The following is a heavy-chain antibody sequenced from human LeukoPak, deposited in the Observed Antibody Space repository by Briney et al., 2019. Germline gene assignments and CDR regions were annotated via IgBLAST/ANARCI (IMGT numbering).Heavy chain of an antibody. CDR2: IYPGDSDT. D-gene: IGHD6-19*01. V-gene: IGHV5-51*01. Sequence: GEPLKISCKGSGYSFTNYWIGWVRQMPGKGLEWMGIIYPGDSDTRYSPSFQGQVTISADNSIRTAYLQWSSLKASETAMYYCAREAAVTNVAGRFDPWGQGTLVTVSS. CDR1: GYSFTNYW. J-gene: IGHJ5*02. CDR3: AREAAVTNVAGRFDP.